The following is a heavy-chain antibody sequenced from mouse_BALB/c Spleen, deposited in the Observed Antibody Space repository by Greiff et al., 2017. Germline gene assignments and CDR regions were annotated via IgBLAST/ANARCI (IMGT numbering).Heavy chain of an antibody. J-gene: IGHJ1*01. Sequence: DVMLVESGGGLVQPGGSLRLSCATSGFTFSDFYMEWVRQPPGKRLEWIAASRNKANDYTTEYSASVKGRFIVSRDTSQSILYLQMNALRAEDTAIYYCARDDGYWYFDVWGAGTTVTVSS. CDR2: SRNKANDYTT. CDR1: GFTFSDFY. CDR3: ARDDGYWYFDV. V-gene: IGHV7-1*02. D-gene: IGHD1-1*02.